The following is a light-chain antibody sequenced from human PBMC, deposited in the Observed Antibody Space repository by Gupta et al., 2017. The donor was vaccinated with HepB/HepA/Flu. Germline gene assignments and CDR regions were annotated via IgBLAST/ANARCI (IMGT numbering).Light chain of an antibody. CDR2: DAS. CDR3: QQRRSWPIT. J-gene: IGKJ5*01. CDR1: QYVNIY. Sequence: EIVLTQSPGPLSLSPGERATLSCMASQYVNIYLAWYQQKPGQAPRLLIYDASNRATGIPARFSGSGSGTDFTLTISSLEPEDFAVYYCQQRRSWPITFGQGTRMEIK. V-gene: IGKV3-11*01.